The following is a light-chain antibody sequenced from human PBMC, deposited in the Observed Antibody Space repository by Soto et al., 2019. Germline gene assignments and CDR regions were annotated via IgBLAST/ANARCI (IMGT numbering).Light chain of an antibody. J-gene: IGLJ2*01. CDR2: DTS. V-gene: IGLV7-46*01. CDR3: LLSYSGADVV. Sequence: QAVVTQEPSLTVSPGGTVTLTLGSSTGAVTSGHYPYWFQQKPGQAPRTLIYDTSNKHSWTPARFSGSLLGGKAALTLSGAQPEDEAEYYCLLSYSGADVVFGGGTKLTVL. CDR1: TGAVTSGHY.